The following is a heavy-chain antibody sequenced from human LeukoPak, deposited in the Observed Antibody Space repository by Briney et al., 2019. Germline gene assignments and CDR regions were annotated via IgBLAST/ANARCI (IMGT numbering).Heavy chain of an antibody. J-gene: IGHJ4*02. Sequence: SETLSLTCTVSGGSISSYYWSCIRQPPGRGLEWIGYIYSSGSTNYNPSLKRRVTISVDTSKDQFSLKLSSVTAADTAVYYCARGGDGYNPPNYWGQGTLVTVSS. CDR3: ARGGDGYNPPNY. CDR2: IYSSGST. D-gene: IGHD5-24*01. CDR1: GGSISSYY. V-gene: IGHV4-59*01.